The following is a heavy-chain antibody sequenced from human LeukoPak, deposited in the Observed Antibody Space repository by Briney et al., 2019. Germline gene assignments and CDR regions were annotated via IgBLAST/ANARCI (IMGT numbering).Heavy chain of an antibody. CDR3: ARDLHPEYEGLGADY. V-gene: IGHV1-69*05. CDR2: IIPIFGTA. CDR1: GGTFSSYA. Sequence: SVKVSCKASGGTFSSYAISWVRQAPGQGLEWMGRIIPIFGTANYAQKFQGRVTITTDESTSTAYMELSSLRSEDTAVYHCARDLHPEYEGLGADYWGQGTLVTVSS. D-gene: IGHD3-16*01. J-gene: IGHJ4*02.